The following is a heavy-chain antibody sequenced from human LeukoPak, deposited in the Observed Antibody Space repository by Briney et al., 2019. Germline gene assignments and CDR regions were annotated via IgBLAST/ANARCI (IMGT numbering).Heavy chain of an antibody. CDR3: ASGYDFSSAYSDY. CDR1: GFTFSSYA. J-gene: IGHJ4*02. Sequence: GGSLRLSCAASGFTFSSYAMYWVRQAPGKGLEWVAVISYDGRNKNYADSVKGRFTISRDNSKNTLYLQMNSLGAEDTAVYYCASGYDFSSAYSDYWGQGALVTVSS. D-gene: IGHD3/OR15-3a*01. V-gene: IGHV3-30*04. CDR2: ISYDGRNK.